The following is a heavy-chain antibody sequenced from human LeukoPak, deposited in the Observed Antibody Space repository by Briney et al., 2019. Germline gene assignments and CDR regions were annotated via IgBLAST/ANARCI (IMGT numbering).Heavy chain of an antibody. CDR1: GNTVSSNF. Sequence: GGSLRLSCAASGNTVSSNFMYWVRQAPGKGLQCVSVLFTDYSAYYADSVKGRFTISRDNSKNTLYLQMDSLRVEDTAVYYCVLDYSGSGSYYRDYWGQGTLVTVSS. CDR3: VLDYSGSGSYYRDY. V-gene: IGHV3-66*01. D-gene: IGHD3-10*01. J-gene: IGHJ4*02. CDR2: LFTDYSA.